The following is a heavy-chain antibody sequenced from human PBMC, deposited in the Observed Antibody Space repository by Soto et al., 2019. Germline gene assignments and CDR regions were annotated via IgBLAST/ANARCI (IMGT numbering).Heavy chain of an antibody. D-gene: IGHD5-18*01. J-gene: IGHJ6*02. CDR1: GYTFISFS. CDR2: ITAGNDNT. CDR3: ARGSGYSVGSKGVDV. Sequence: ASVKVSCKASGYTFISFSIHWLRQAPGQRPEWMGWITAGNDNTYFSQKFQGRVTITRDTSANTVYMEVSSLRSEDTAVYYCARGSGYSVGSKGVDVWGQGTTVTVSS. V-gene: IGHV1-3*01.